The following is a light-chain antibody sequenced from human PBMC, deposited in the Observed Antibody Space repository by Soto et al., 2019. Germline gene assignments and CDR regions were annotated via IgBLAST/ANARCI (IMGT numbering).Light chain of an antibody. Sequence: ELVLTQSPGTLSLSPGDRATLSCRASQSVSSYLAWYQQKPGQAPRLLIYDAYNRATGIPATFSGSGSGTDFTLTISSLEPEDFAVYYCQQSSNWPPITFGQGTRLEIK. V-gene: IGKV3-11*01. J-gene: IGKJ5*01. CDR2: DAY. CDR3: QQSSNWPPIT. CDR1: QSVSSY.